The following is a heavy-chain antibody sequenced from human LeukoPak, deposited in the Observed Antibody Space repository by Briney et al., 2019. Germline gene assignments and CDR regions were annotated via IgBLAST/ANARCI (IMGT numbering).Heavy chain of an antibody. D-gene: IGHD2-15*01. CDR2: ISYDGSNK. CDR3: SMVVSDY. J-gene: IGHJ4*02. Sequence: GGSLRLSCAASGFTFSSYAMHWVRQAPGKGLEWVAVISYDGSNKYYADSVKGRFTISRDNSKNTLYLQMNSLRAEDTAVYYCSMVVSDYWGQGTLVTVSS. CDR1: GFTFSSYA. V-gene: IGHV3-30-3*01.